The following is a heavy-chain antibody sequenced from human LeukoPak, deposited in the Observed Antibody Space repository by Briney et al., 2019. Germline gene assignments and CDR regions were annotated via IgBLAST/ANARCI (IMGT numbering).Heavy chain of an antibody. CDR2: ISGYNGKT. Sequence: GASVKVSCKTSGYTFSNFGISWVRQAPGQGLEWMGWISGYNGKTNYAQKLQGRVTMTADTSASTAYMELRSLRSDDTAVYYCARASLVAAGDYFDYWGQGTLVTVSS. CDR1: GYTFSNFG. D-gene: IGHD6-13*01. J-gene: IGHJ4*02. CDR3: ARASLVAAGDYFDY. V-gene: IGHV1-18*01.